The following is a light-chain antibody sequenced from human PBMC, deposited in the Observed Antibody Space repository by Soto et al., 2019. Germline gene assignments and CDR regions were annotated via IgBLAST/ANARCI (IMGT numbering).Light chain of an antibody. V-gene: IGKV1-5*03. CDR1: QTISSW. J-gene: IGKJ1*01. CDR3: QHYNSYSEA. Sequence: DIHMTQSPSTLSGSAGDRVTITCRASQTISSWLAWYQQKPGKAPKLLIYKASTLKSGVPSRFSGSGSGTEFTLTISSLQPDDFATYYCQHYNSYSEAFGQGTKVDIK. CDR2: KAS.